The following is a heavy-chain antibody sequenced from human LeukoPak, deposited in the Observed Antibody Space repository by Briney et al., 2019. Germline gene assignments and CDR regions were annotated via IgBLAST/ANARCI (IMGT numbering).Heavy chain of an antibody. D-gene: IGHD6-19*01. CDR1: GFTFSSYA. CDR2: ISYDGSNK. J-gene: IGHJ6*02. V-gene: IGHV3-30-3*01. CDR3: ARVLVAGTYYYYGMDV. Sequence: QPGGSLRLSCAASGFTFSSYAMHWVRQAPGKGLEWVAVISYDGSNKYYADSVKGRFTISRDNSKNTLYLQMNSLRAEDTAVYYCARVLVAGTYYYYGMDVWGQGTTVTVSS.